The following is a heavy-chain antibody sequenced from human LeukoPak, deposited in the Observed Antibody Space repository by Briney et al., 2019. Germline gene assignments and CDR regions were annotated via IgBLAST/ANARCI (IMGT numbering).Heavy chain of an antibody. D-gene: IGHD5-18*01. V-gene: IGHV4-39*01. Sequence: SETLSLTCTVSGGSISSGNYYWGWIRQPPGKGLEWIGNIYYSGSTCYNPSLKSRVTISVDTSKNQFSLKLSSVTAADTAVYYCARRGYSYDYFDYWGQGTLVTVSS. CDR1: GGSISSGNYY. CDR2: IYYSGST. CDR3: ARRGYSYDYFDY. J-gene: IGHJ4*02.